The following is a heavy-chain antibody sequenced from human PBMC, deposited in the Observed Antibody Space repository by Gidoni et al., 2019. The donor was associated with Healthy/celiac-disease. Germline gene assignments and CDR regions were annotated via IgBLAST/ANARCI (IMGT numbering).Heavy chain of an antibody. J-gene: IGHJ5*02. D-gene: IGHD3-10*01. CDR2: INAGNGNT. V-gene: IGHV1-3*01. CDR1: GYTFPSYA. Sequence: QVQLVQSGAEVKKPGASVKVSCKASGYTFPSYAMHWVRQAPGQRLEWMGGINAGNGNTKYSQKFQGRVTITRDTSASTAYMELSSLRSEDTAVYYCARSLLLWFGAEGFDPWGQGTLVTVSS. CDR3: ARSLLLWFGAEGFDP.